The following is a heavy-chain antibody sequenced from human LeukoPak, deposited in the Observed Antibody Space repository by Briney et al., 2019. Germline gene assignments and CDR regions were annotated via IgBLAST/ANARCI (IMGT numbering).Heavy chain of an antibody. CDR1: GGSISSYY. CDR2: IYYSGST. V-gene: IGHV4-59*01. Sequence: PSETLSLTCTVSGGSISSYYWSWIRQPPGKGLEWIGYIYYSGSTNYNPSLKSRVTISVDTSKNQFSLKLGSVTAADTAVYYCAREGNFYYFDYWGQGTLVTVSS. CDR3: AREGNFYYFDY. J-gene: IGHJ4*02. D-gene: IGHD1-7*01.